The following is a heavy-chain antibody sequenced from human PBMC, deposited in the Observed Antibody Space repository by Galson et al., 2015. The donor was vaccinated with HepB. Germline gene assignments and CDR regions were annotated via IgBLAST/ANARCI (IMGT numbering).Heavy chain of an antibody. CDR2: IWYDGSNK. D-gene: IGHD4-23*01. CDR3: ARVRWGGNSLYNGGDY. Sequence: SLRLSCAASGFTFSSYGMHWVRQAPGKGLEWVAVIWYDGSNKYYADSVKGRFTISRDNSKNTLYLQMNSLRAEDTAVYYCARVRWGGNSLYNGGDYWGQGTLVTVSS. J-gene: IGHJ4*02. CDR1: GFTFSSYG. V-gene: IGHV3-33*08.